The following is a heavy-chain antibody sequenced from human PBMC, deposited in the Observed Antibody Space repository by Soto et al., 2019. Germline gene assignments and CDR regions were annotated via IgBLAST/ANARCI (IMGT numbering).Heavy chain of an antibody. D-gene: IGHD1-1*01. CDR1: GASISGPY. CDR3: VRDGTKTLRDWFDP. V-gene: IGHV4-4*07. J-gene: IGHJ5*02. CDR2: IYATGTT. Sequence: SETLSLTCTVSGASISGPYWSWIRKSAGEGLEWIGRIYATGTTDYNPSLKSRVMMSVDTSKKQFSLKLRSVTAADTAVYYCVRDGTKTLRDWFDPWGQGISVTVSS.